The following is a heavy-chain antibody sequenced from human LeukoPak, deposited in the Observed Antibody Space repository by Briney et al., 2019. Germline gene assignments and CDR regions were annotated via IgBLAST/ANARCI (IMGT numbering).Heavy chain of an antibody. J-gene: IGHJ4*02. D-gene: IGHD2-8*01. V-gene: IGHV1-8*02. Sequence: ASVKVSCKATGYTFTGYYMHWVRQAPGQGLEWMGWMNPNSGNTGYAQKFQGRVTMTRNTSISTAYMELSSLRSEDTAVYYCARFYCTNGVCYNFDYWGQGTLVTVSS. CDR3: ARFYCTNGVCYNFDY. CDR2: MNPNSGNT. CDR1: GYTFTGYY.